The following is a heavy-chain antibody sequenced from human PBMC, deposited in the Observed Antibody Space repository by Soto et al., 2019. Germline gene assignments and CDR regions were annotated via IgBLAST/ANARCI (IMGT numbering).Heavy chain of an antibody. D-gene: IGHD6-13*01. Sequence: QVKLVESGGGVVQPGRSLRLSCAASGFTFSIDGMHWVRQAPGKGLEWVAVIWYDGSNKYYADSVKGRFTISRDNSKNTLYLQMNSLRAEDTAVYYCARDAGIAAAGTSSGFDYWGQGTLVTVSS. CDR2: IWYDGSNK. J-gene: IGHJ4*02. CDR1: GFTFSIDG. V-gene: IGHV3-33*01. CDR3: ARDAGIAAAGTSSGFDY.